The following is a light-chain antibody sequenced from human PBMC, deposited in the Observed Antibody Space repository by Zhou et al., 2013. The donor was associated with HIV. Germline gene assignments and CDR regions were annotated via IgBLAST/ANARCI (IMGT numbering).Light chain of an antibody. CDR2: GAS. Sequence: EIVMTQSPGTLSVSPGERATLSCRDSQSVSSNLAWYQQKPGQAPRLLIYGASTRATDIPARFSGSGSGTEFTLTISSLQSEDFAVYYCQHYNNWPLTFGGGTKGGDQ. J-gene: IGKJ4*01. CDR3: QHYNNWPLT. CDR1: QSVSSN. V-gene: IGKV3-15*01.